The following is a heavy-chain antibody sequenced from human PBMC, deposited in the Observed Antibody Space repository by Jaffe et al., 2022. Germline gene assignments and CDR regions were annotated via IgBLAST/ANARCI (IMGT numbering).Heavy chain of an antibody. J-gene: IGHJ5*02. CDR1: GFSLSTSGVG. V-gene: IGHV2-5*01. CDR2: IYWNDAK. CDR3: VHMGASSTSLYNWFDP. Sequence: QITLKESGPTLVKPTQTLTLTCTFSGFSLSTSGVGMGWIRQPPGKALEWLALIYWNDAKRYSPSLKSRLTITKDTSKNQVVLTMTNMDPVDTATYYCVHMGASSTSLYNWFDPWGQGTLVTVSS. D-gene: IGHD2-2*01.